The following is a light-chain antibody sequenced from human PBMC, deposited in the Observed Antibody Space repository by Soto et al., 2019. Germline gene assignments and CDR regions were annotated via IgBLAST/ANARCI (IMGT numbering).Light chain of an antibody. V-gene: IGLV2-8*01. CDR3: SSYAGSNNFV. CDR2: EVS. Sequence: QSALTQPPSASGAPGQSVTITCTGTSSDVGGYNYVSWYQQHPGKAPKLMIYEVSERPSGVPDRFSGSKSSNTASLTVSALQAEDEADYYCSSYAGSNNFVLGTGTKVTVL. J-gene: IGLJ1*01. CDR1: SSDVGGYNY.